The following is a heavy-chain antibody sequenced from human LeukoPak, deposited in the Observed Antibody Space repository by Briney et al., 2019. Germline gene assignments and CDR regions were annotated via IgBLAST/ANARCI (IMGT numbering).Heavy chain of an antibody. D-gene: IGHD2-15*01. CDR3: AKAPPPYCSGGSCFDAFDI. V-gene: IGHV3-23*01. CDR1: GFTFSSYA. J-gene: IGHJ3*02. CDR2: ISGSGGST. Sequence: GGSLRLSCAASGFTFSSYAMSWVRQAPGKGLEWVSAISGSGGSTYYADSVKGRFTISRDNSKNTLYLQMNSLRAEDTALYYCAKAPPPYCSGGSCFDAFDIWGQGTMVTVSS.